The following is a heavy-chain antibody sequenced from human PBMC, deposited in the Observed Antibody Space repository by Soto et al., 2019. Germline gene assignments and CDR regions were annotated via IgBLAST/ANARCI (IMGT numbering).Heavy chain of an antibody. CDR2: IWYDGSNK. V-gene: IGHV3-33*01. Sequence: GGSLRLSCAASGFTFSSYGMHWVRQAPGKGLEWVAVIWYDGSNKYYADSVKGRFTISRDNSKNTLYLQMNSLRAEDTAVYYCARSHRYSNYVDYFDYWGQGTLVTVS. CDR3: ARSHRYSNYVDYFDY. D-gene: IGHD4-4*01. J-gene: IGHJ4*02. CDR1: GFTFSSYG.